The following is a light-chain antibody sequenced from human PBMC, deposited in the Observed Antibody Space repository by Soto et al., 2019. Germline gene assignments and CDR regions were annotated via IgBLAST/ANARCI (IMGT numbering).Light chain of an antibody. CDR2: EVT. CDR1: SSDVGYYNY. CDR3: SSYAGSNNFV. V-gene: IGLV2-8*01. J-gene: IGLJ1*01. Sequence: HSALTQPPSASGSPGQSVSMSCTGTSSDVGYYNYVSWYQHHPGKAPKLMIYEVTKRPSGVPDRFSGSKSGNTASLTVSGLLFDDEADYYCSSYAGSNNFVFGTGTKVTV.